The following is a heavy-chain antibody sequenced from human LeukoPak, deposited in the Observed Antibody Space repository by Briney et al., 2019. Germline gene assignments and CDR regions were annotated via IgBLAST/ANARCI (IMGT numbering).Heavy chain of an antibody. CDR2: IIGSGGST. D-gene: IGHD4-17*01. CDR1: GLTFSSYA. CDR3: AKDLYGDYYFDY. V-gene: IGHV3-23*01. Sequence: GGSLRLSCAASGLTFSSYAMSWVRQAPGKGLEWVSTIIGSGGSTYYADSVKGRFTISRDNSKNTLFLQMNSLRAEDTAVYYCAKDLYGDYYFDYWGQGTLVTVSS. J-gene: IGHJ4*02.